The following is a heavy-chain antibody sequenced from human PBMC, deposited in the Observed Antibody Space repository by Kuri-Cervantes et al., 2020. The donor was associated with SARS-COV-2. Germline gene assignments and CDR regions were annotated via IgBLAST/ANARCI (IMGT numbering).Heavy chain of an antibody. J-gene: IGHJ4*02. D-gene: IGHD6-19*01. V-gene: IGHV4-39*01. CDR3: VRHPPIAVADYYFDY. Sequence: GSLRLSCTVSGGSITTYSYYWGWIRQPPGKGLEWIGSLYYSGSTYYNPPLKSRVTISIDTSKNQFSLRLSSVTAADTAVYYCVRHPPIAVADYYFDYWGQGALVTVSS. CDR2: LYYSGST. CDR1: GGSITTYSYY.